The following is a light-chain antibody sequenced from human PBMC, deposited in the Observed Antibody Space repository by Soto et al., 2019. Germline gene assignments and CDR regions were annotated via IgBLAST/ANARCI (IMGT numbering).Light chain of an antibody. Sequence: QSALTQPPSASGTPGQRVTISCSGSSSNIGSNTVNWYQQLPGTAPKLLIYSNNQRPSGVPDRFSGSKSGTSASLTISGLQPEDEADYYCTSYATGGTHVFGTGTKVTVL. CDR3: TSYATGGTHV. J-gene: IGLJ1*01. CDR1: SSNIGSNT. V-gene: IGLV1-44*01. CDR2: SNN.